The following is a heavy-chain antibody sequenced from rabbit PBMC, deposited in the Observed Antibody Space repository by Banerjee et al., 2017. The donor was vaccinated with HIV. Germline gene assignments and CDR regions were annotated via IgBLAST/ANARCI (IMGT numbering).Heavy chain of an antibody. J-gene: IGHJ4*01. V-gene: IGHV1S43*01. D-gene: IGHD4-1*01. Sequence: QQQLEESGGGLVKPGGTLTLTCTASGFDLSSYYYMCWVRQAPGKGLELIACIYNGDGSTYYASWAKGRFTISKSTSLDTVDLKMTSLTAADTATYFCARLGWIGVEFNLWGQGTLVTVS. CDR3: ARLGWIGVEFNL. CDR1: GFDLSSYYY. CDR2: IYNGDGST.